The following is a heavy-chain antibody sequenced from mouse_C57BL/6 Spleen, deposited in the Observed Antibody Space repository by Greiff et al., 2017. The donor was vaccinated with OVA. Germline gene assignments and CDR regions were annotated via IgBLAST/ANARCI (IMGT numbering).Heavy chain of an antibody. CDR3: ARAGSSPYWYFDV. CDR2: IYPGDGAT. Sequence: VQLQESGPELVKPGASVKISCKASGYAFSSSWMNWVKQRPGKGLEWIGRIYPGDGATNYNGKFKGTATLTADKSSSPAYMQLSSLTSEDSEVYVGARAGSSPYWYFDVWGTGTTVTVSS. D-gene: IGHD1-1*01. V-gene: IGHV1-82*01. J-gene: IGHJ1*03. CDR1: GYAFSSSW.